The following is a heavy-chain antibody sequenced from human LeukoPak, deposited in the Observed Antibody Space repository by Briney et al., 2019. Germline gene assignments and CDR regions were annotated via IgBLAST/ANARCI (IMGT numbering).Heavy chain of an antibody. V-gene: IGHV5-51*01. CDR1: GYSFTSYW. Sequence: GESLKISCKGSGYSFTSYWIVWVRQMPGKGLEWMGIIYPGDSDARYSPSFQGQVIISADKSISTAYLQWNSLKASDSAMYYCARPSGPHYFYYGLDVWGQGTTVTVSS. J-gene: IGHJ6*02. D-gene: IGHD1-1*01. CDR3: ARPSGPHYFYYGLDV. CDR2: IYPGDSDA.